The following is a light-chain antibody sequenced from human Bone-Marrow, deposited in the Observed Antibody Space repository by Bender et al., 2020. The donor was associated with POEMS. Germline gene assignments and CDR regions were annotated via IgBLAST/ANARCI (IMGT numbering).Light chain of an antibody. CDR1: DLGVKY. V-gene: IGLV3-1*01. J-gene: IGLJ2*01. CDR2: QDT. CDR3: QAWDTYSVI. Sequence: SYEVTQPPSVSVSPGQTASITCSGDDLGVKYVAWYQQKPGQSPVLVIYQDTKRPSGIPERFSGSNSGNTATLTISGTQAMDEADYYCQAWDTYSVIFGGGTKLTV.